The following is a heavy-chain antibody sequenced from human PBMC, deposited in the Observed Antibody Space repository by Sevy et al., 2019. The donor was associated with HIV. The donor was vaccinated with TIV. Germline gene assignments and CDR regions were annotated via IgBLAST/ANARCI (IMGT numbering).Heavy chain of an antibody. V-gene: IGHV4-39*01. Sequence: SETLSLTCTVSGVSIRSSSSYWGWIRQPPGKGLEWIGSIYYSGSTYYNPSLKSRVTISVDTSENQFSLRLNSVTAADTAVYYCATPWEYSTSWYAFDIWGLGTLVTVSS. D-gene: IGHD6-13*01. CDR3: ATPWEYSTSWYAFDI. CDR2: IYYSGST. CDR1: GVSIRSSSSY. J-gene: IGHJ3*02.